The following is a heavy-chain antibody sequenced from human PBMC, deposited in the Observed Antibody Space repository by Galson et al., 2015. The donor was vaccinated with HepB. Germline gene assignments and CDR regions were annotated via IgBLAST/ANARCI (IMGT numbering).Heavy chain of an antibody. J-gene: IGHJ6*03. Sequence: SLRLSCAGSGFTFSSFAMRWVRQAPGKGLEWVSAIGGLGTHTKYADSVKGRFTISRDNSKNTVYLQMNSLRAEDTAVYYCAKGREYDRYYMDVWGTVTPVTVSS. CDR3: AKGREYDRYYMDV. D-gene: IGHD3-3*01. CDR2: IGGLGTHT. V-gene: IGHV3-23*01. CDR1: GFTFSSFA.